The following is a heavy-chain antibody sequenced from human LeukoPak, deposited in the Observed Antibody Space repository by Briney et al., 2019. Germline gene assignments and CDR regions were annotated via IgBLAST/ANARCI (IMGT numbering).Heavy chain of an antibody. CDR1: GITLTTYT. D-gene: IGHD2/OR15-2a*01. CDR3: ARIGFSATTSSY. CDR2: ISYDENNK. V-gene: IGHV3-30-3*01. Sequence: GGSLRLSRVVTGITLTTYTLYWVRQAPGKGLEWVAIISYDENNKYYADSVKGRFTISRDNYKDTVFLQMNNLRREDTALYYCARIGFSATTSSYWGRGTRVIVSS. J-gene: IGHJ4*02.